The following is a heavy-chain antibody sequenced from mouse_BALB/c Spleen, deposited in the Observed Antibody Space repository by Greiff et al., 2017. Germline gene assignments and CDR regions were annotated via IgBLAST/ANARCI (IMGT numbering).Heavy chain of an antibody. CDR3: ARGYGNYAMDY. Sequence: VQLQESGPELVRPGVSVKISCKGSSYTFTDYAMHWVKQSHAKSLEWIGVISTYYGNTNYNQKFKGKATMTVDKSSSTAYMELARLTSEDSAVYYCARGYGNYAMDYWGQGASVTVSS. D-gene: IGHD2-10*02. CDR2: ISTYYGNT. CDR1: SYTFTDYA. V-gene: IGHV1-67*01. J-gene: IGHJ4*01.